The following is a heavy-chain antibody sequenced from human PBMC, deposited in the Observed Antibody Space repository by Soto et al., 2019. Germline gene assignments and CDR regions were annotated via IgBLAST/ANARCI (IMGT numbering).Heavy chain of an antibody. CDR3: AKAGSYGSGSYYNWFDV. CDR2: ISGSGDKT. CDR1: GFTFSNYA. V-gene: IGHV3-23*01. D-gene: IGHD3-10*01. Sequence: GGSLRLSCAAPGFTFSNYAMNWVRQAPGKGLEWVSCISGSGDKTYYVDSVKGRFTISRDNSKNTLYLQLNSLSAEDTAEYYCAKAGSYGSGSYYNWFDVWGQGTLVTVSS. J-gene: IGHJ5*02.